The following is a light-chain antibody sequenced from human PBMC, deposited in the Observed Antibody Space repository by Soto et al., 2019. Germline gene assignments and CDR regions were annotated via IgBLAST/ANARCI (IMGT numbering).Light chain of an antibody. CDR3: QSYDTSLSGYV. J-gene: IGLJ1*01. Sequence: QSVLTQPPSVSGAPGQRVTISCTGSSSNIGTGYDVHWYQQLPGTAPKLLIYDNTNRPSGVPGRFSGSKSGTSASLAITGLQADDEADYHCQSYDTSLSGYVFGTGTKV. CDR2: DNT. V-gene: IGLV1-40*01. CDR1: SSNIGTGYD.